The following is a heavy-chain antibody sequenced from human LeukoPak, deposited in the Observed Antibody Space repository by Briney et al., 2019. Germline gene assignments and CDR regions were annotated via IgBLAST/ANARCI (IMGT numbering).Heavy chain of an antibody. V-gene: IGHV4-61*02. D-gene: IGHD1-26*01. J-gene: IGHJ4*02. CDR1: GGSISSGSYY. CDR2: IYTSGST. CDR3: ASSRYSGSYCLDY. Sequence: PSETLSLTCTVSGGSISSGSYYWSWIRQPAGKGLEWIGRIYTSGSTNYNPSLKSRVTISVDTSKNQFSLKLSSVTAADTAVYYCASSRYSGSYCLDYWGQGTLVTVSS.